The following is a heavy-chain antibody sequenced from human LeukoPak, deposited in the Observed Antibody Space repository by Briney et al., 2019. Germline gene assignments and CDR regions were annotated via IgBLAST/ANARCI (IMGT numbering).Heavy chain of an antibody. Sequence: GRSLRLSCAASGLTFSSYGMHWVRQAPSKGLEWVAVISYDGSNKYYADSVKGRFTISRDNSKNTLYLQMNSLRAEDTAVYYCAKVSDYYDSSGYLDYWGQGTLVTVSS. CDR1: GLTFSSYG. D-gene: IGHD3-22*01. V-gene: IGHV3-30*18. CDR3: AKVSDYYDSSGYLDY. J-gene: IGHJ4*02. CDR2: ISYDGSNK.